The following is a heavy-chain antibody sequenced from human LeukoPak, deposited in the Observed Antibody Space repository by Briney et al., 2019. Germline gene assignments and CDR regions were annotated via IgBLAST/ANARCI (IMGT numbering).Heavy chain of an antibody. V-gene: IGHV4-61*01. CDR1: GGSVSSGSYY. CDR3: ARHSLSRVGADAFDI. J-gene: IGHJ3*02. CDR2: IYYSGST. D-gene: IGHD1-26*01. Sequence: SETLSLTCTVSGGSVSSGSYYWSWIRQPPGKGLEWIGYIYYSGSTNYNPSLKGRVTISVDTAKNQFSLKLSSVTAADTAVYYCARHSLSRVGADAFDIWGQGTMVTVSS.